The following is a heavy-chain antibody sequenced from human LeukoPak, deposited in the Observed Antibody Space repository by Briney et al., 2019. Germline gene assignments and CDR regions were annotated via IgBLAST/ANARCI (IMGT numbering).Heavy chain of an antibody. V-gene: IGHV4-39*01. CDR3: ARLDYNFGTN. D-gene: IGHD1-1*01. CDR2: VYYSRAT. Sequence: PSETLSLTCTVPGDSITSSGFSWGWIRQPPGKGLEWIGNVYYSRATYYNPSLKSRVTMSVDTSKNQFSLKLSSVTAADTAVYYCARLDYNFGTNWGQGALVTVSP. J-gene: IGHJ4*02. CDR1: GDSITSSGFS.